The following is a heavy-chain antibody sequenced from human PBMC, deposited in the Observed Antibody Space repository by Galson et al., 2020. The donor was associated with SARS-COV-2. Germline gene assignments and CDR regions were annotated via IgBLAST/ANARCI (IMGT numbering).Heavy chain of an antibody. CDR2: INHSGST. Sequence: SETLSLTCAVYGGSFSGYYRSWIRQPPGKGLEWIGEINHSGSTNYNPSLKSRVTIPVDTAKNQFSLKLSSVTAADTAVYYCAREKYDYYYYGMDVWGQGTTVTVSS. CDR3: AREKYDYYYYGMDV. J-gene: IGHJ6*02. V-gene: IGHV4-34*01. CDR1: GGSFSGYY.